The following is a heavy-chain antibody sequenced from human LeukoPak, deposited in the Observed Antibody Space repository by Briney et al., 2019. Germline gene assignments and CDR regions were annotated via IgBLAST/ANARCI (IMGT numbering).Heavy chain of an antibody. J-gene: IGHJ6*02. CDR1: GYTFTSYG. Sequence: ASVKVSCKASGYTFTSYGISWVRQAPGQGLEWMGWISAYNGNTNYAQKLQGRVTMTTDTSTSTAYMELRSLRSDDTAVYYCAGVGSGSYYYYGMDVWGQGTTVTVSS. D-gene: IGHD1-26*01. V-gene: IGHV1-18*01. CDR2: ISAYNGNT. CDR3: AGVGSGSYYYYGMDV.